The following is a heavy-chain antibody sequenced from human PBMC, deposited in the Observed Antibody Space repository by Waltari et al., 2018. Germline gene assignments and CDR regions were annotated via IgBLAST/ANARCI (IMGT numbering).Heavy chain of an antibody. Sequence: DVQLLESGWELVQAGGSLRLSCRVAGFAFTSHAITWVRRAPGTGLQWVAAITISDATFHADAVKGRFTISRDASKDTVYLQMNSLRADDTALYYCAKPFYNWDDPLVSWGQGTQVTVSS. CDR3: AKPFYNWDDPLVS. CDR1: GFAFTSHA. J-gene: IGHJ5*02. CDR2: ITISDAT. V-gene: IGHV3-23*01. D-gene: IGHD1-20*01.